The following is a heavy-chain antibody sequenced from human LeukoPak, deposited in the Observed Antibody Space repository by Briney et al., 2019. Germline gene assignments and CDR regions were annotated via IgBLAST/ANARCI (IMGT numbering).Heavy chain of an antibody. CDR2: IKSKTDGGLT. D-gene: IGHD3-3*01. CDR1: GFTFSNAW. V-gene: IGHV3-15*01. J-gene: IGHJ4*02. Sequence: GGPLRLSCAASGFTFSNAWMSWVRQAPGKGLVWVGRIKSKTDGGLTDYSAPVKGRFTISRDDSKNTLYLQMNSLKTEDTAVYYCTTALPSRITIFGVVIRAGGFDYWGQGTLVTVSS. CDR3: TTALPSRITIFGVVIRAGGFDY.